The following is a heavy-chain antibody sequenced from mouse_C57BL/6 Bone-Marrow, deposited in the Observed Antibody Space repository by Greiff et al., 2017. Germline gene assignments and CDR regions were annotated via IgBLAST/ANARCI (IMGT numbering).Heavy chain of an antibody. CDR2: ISSGGSYT. D-gene: IGHD1-1*01. Sequence: EVKLMESGGDLVKPGGSLKLSCAASGFTFSSYGMSWVRQTPDKRLEWVATISSGGSYTYYPDSVKGRFTISRDNAKNTLYLQMSSLKSEDTAMYYCARQTVVHYYAMDYWGQGTSVTVSS. J-gene: IGHJ4*01. CDR3: ARQTVVHYYAMDY. CDR1: GFTFSSYG. V-gene: IGHV5-6*01.